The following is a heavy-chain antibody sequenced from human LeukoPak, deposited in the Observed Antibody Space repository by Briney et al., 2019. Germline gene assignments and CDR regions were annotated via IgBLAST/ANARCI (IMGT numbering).Heavy chain of an antibody. D-gene: IGHD3-16*01. J-gene: IGHJ3*02. V-gene: IGHV1-2*04. CDR1: GGTFSSYA. CDR2: INPNSGGT. Sequence: ASVKVSCKASGGTFSSYAISWVRQAPGHGLEWMGWINPNSGGTKFAQKFLGWVTMTRDTSINTAYMELSRLRSDDTAEYYCARDRGRGGLSSAFDIWGQGTMVTVSS. CDR3: ARDRGRGGLSSAFDI.